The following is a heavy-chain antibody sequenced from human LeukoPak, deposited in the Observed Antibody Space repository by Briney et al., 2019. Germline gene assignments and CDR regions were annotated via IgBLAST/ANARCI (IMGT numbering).Heavy chain of an antibody. CDR3: ARSPYYYDSSGYPNRRPYYFDY. V-gene: IGHV4-61*01. J-gene: IGHJ4*02. D-gene: IGHD3-22*01. Sequence: SETLSLTCTVSGGSISSSSYYWSWIRQPPGKGLEWIGYTYYSGSTNYNPSLESRVTISVDTSKNQFSLKLSSVTAADTAVYYCARSPYYYDSSGYPNRRPYYFDYWGQGTLVTVSS. CDR1: GGSISSSSYY. CDR2: TYYSGST.